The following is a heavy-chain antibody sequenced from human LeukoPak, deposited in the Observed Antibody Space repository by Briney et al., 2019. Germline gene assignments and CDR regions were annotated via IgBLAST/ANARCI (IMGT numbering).Heavy chain of an antibody. D-gene: IGHD1-1*01. CDR2: ISGSGGST. J-gene: IGHJ6*02. Sequence: PGGSLRLSCAASGFTFSSYAMSWVRQAPGKGLEWVSAISGSGGSTYYADSVKGRFTISRDNSKNTLYLQMNSLRAEDTAVYYCARDNWNWNDGRGMDVWGQGTTVTVSS. V-gene: IGHV3-23*01. CDR3: ARDNWNWNDGRGMDV. CDR1: GFTFSSYA.